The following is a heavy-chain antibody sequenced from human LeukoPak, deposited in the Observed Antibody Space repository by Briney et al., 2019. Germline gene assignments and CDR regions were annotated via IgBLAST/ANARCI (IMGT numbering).Heavy chain of an antibody. Sequence: ASVKVSCKASGYTFTSYGISWVRQAPGQGLEWMGWISAYNGNTNYAQKLQGRVTMTTDTSTSTAYVELRSLRSDDTAVYYCARPYCSSTSCYTGGMDVWGQGTTVTVSS. CDR2: ISAYNGNT. D-gene: IGHD2-2*02. CDR1: GYTFTSYG. V-gene: IGHV1-18*01. J-gene: IGHJ6*02. CDR3: ARPYCSSTSCYTGGMDV.